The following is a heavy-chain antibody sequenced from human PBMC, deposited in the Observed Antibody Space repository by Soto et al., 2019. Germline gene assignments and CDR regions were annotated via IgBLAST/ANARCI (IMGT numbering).Heavy chain of an antibody. CDR1: GGSIRNRDYC. J-gene: IGHJ4*01. CDR2: IYYSGHI. Sequence: SETLPLTCTFSGGSIRNRDYCWNWLRPRPGKGLEWIGNIYYSGHIYSNPSLKSRITLSVDTSMNQFSLKVNSMTAADTAVYYCARDSRSAGGQYYFDYWSPGTLVSVSS. CDR3: ARDSRSAGGQYYFDY. V-gene: IGHV4-30-4*01. D-gene: IGHD2-8*02.